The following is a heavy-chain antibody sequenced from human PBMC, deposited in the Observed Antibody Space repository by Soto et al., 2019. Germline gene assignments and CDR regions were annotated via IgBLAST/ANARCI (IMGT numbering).Heavy chain of an antibody. CDR3: ARKAHIVGAIGFDY. D-gene: IGHD1-26*01. V-gene: IGHV1-3*01. Sequence: LKVYYEAYGYTFTSYTMFWVRASPGQRLEWMGWINAGNGTTKYSQKFQGIVIITRDTSASTAYMELSSLRSEDTAVYYCARKAHIVGAIGFDYWGQGTLVTVSS. CDR1: GYTFTSYT. CDR2: INAGNGTT. J-gene: IGHJ4*02.